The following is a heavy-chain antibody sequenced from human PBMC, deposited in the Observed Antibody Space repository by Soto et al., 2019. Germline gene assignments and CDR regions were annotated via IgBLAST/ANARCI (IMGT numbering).Heavy chain of an antibody. CDR1: GFTFSSYG. J-gene: IGHJ4*02. CDR3: VKDIGRSSYPFDY. CDR2: ISYDGSNK. Sequence: GGSLRLSCAASGFTFSSYGMHWVRQAPGKGLEWVAVISYDGSNKYYADSVKGRFTISRDNSKNTLYLQMNSLRAEDTAVYYCVKDIGRSSYPFDYWGQGTLVTVSS. D-gene: IGHD6-6*01. V-gene: IGHV3-30*18.